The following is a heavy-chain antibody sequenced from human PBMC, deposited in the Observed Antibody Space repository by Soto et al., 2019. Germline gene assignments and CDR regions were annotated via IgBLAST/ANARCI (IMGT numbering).Heavy chain of an antibody. CDR2: IIPILGIA. CDR1: GGTFSSYT. Sequence: QVQLVQSGAEVKKPGSSVKVSCKASGGTFSSYTISWVRQAPGQGLEWMGRIIPILGIANYAQKFQGRVTITADKSTSTAYMELSSLRSEDTAVYYCARSPDCSSTSCYGEDYYYYYMDVWGKGTTVTVSS. J-gene: IGHJ6*03. CDR3: ARSPDCSSTSCYGEDYYYYYMDV. V-gene: IGHV1-69*02. D-gene: IGHD2-2*01.